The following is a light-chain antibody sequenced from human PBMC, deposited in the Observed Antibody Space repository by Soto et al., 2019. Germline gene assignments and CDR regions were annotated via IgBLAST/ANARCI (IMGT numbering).Light chain of an antibody. J-gene: IGKJ1*01. V-gene: IGKV1-5*01. Sequence: LSILPGPLRARVTXTCRASESIGKFLAWYQQKPGKATKLMIYAASMVKSGVPSSFSGSGSGTEFTLTISSLQPDDFAAYYCQHYNRDSPAFGQGTELEI. CDR3: QHYNRDSPA. CDR1: ESIGKF. CDR2: AAS.